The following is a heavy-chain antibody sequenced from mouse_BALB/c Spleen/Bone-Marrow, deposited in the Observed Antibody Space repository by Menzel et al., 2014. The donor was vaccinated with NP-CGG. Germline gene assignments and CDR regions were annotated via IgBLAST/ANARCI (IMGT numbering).Heavy chain of an antibody. CDR1: GDSITSGY. V-gene: IGHV3-8*02. J-gene: IGHJ1*01. Sequence: EVQLQQSGPSLVKPSQTLSLTCSVTGDSITSGYWNWIRKFPGNKLEYMGYISHSGSTYYNPSLRSRISITRDSSKNQYYLQLNSVTIEDTATYYCASGIYYYGGSSYWYLDVWGAGTTVTVSS. CDR3: ASGIYYYGGSSYWYLDV. D-gene: IGHD1-1*01. CDR2: ISHSGST.